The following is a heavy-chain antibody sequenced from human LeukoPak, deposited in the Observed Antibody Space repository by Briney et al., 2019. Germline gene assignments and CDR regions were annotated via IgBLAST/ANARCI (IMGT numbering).Heavy chain of an antibody. V-gene: IGHV3-9*01. CDR1: GFTFDDYA. CDR3: AKEGLFRPYDILTGYYIGGYFDY. J-gene: IGHJ4*02. D-gene: IGHD3-9*01. CDR2: ISWNSGSI. Sequence: QPGGSLRLSCAASGFTFDDYAMHWVRQAPGKGLEWLAGISWNSGSIGYADSVKGRFTISRDNAQNSLYLQMNSLRAEDTALYYCAKEGLFRPYDILTGYYIGGYFDYWGQGTLVTVSS.